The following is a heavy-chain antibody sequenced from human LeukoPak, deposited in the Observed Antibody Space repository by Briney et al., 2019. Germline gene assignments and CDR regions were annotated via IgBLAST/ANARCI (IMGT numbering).Heavy chain of an antibody. D-gene: IGHD6-13*01. J-gene: IGHJ6*02. CDR1: GGSLSSYY. V-gene: IGHV4-59*08. Sequence: SETLSLTCTVSGGSLSSYYRSWIRQPPGKGLEWIGYIYYSGSTNYNPSLKSRVTISVDTSKNQFSLKLSSVTAADTAVYYCARLKAAAGTRYYYYGMDVWGQGTTVTVSS. CDR2: IYYSGST. CDR3: ARLKAAAGTRYYYYGMDV.